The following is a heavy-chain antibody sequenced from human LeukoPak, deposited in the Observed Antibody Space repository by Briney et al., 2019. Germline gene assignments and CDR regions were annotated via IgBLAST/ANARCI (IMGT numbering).Heavy chain of an antibody. CDR3: ARVSSSWWLWYFDL. Sequence: GGSLRLSCAASGFTFSSYWMCWVRQAPGKGLEWVANIKQDGSEKYYVDSVKGRFTISRDNAKNSLYLQMNSLRAEDTAVYYCARVSSSWWLWYFDLWGRGTLVTVSS. V-gene: IGHV3-7*01. CDR2: IKQDGSEK. J-gene: IGHJ2*01. D-gene: IGHD6-13*01. CDR1: GFTFSSYW.